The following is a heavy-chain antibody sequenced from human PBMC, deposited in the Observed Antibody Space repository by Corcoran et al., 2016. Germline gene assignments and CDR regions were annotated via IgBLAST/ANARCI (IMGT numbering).Heavy chain of an antibody. CDR1: GGTFSSYA. Sequence: QVQLVQSGAEVKKPGSSVKVSCKASGGTFSSYAISWVRQAPGQGLEWMGGIIPIFGTANYAQKFQGRVTINAYKSTSTAYMELRSLRAEDTAVYYWASGYSYGSKFDYWGQGTLVTVSS. CDR3: ASGYSYGSKFDY. D-gene: IGHD5-18*01. J-gene: IGHJ4*02. V-gene: IGHV1-69*06. CDR2: IIPIFGTA.